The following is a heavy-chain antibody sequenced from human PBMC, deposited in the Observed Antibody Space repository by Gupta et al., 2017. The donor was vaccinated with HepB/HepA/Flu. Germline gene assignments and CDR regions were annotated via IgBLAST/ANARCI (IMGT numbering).Heavy chain of an antibody. Sequence: VQLVASVCGVIRPGGSPSLPFDVSGVKFDKYGMSGVRQAPGKGLEWVSGREWSGSSTGEADSVKGRFTSSRDNAKSSLYLEMESLRDEDTAVFYGARDMVTYDYGYYMGVWGMGTTVTVSS. V-gene: IGHV3-20*03. CDR2: REWSGSST. CDR1: GVKFDKYG. J-gene: IGHJ6*03. D-gene: IGHD2-21*02. CDR3: ARDMVTYDYGYYMGV.